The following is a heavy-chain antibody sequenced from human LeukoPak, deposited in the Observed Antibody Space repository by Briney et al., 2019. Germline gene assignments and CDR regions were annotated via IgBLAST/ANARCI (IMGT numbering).Heavy chain of an antibody. Sequence: SETLSLTCTVSSGSISSHYWSWIRQPPGKGLEWIGYIYYSGSTNYNPSLKSRVTMSVDTSKNQFSLKLSSVTAADTAVYYCTIRYYDFWSGRGYYMDVWGKGTTVTVSS. CDR3: TIRYYDFWSGRGYYMDV. V-gene: IGHV4-59*08. CDR2: IYYSGST. CDR1: SGSISSHY. D-gene: IGHD3-3*01. J-gene: IGHJ6*03.